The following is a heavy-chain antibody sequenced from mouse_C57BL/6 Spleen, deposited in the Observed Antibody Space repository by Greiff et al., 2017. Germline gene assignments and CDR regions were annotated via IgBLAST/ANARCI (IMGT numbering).Heavy chain of an antibody. Sequence: VQLQQSGAELVRPGASVTLSCKASGYTFTDYEMHWVKQTPVHGLEWIGAIDPETGGTAYNQKFKGTAILTADKSSSTAYMELRSLTSEDSAVYYCTRRGYYGSVDYWGQGTTLTVSS. V-gene: IGHV1-15*01. CDR1: GYTFTDYE. J-gene: IGHJ2*01. D-gene: IGHD1-1*01. CDR2: IDPETGGT. CDR3: TRRGYYGSVDY.